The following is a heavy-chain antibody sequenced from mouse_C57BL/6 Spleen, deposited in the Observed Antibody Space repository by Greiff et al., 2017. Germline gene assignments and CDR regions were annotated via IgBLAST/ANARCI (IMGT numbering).Heavy chain of an antibody. V-gene: IGHV3-6*01. D-gene: IGHD1-1*02. CDR2: ISYDGSN. Sequence: EVKLQESGPGLVKPSQSLSLTRSVTGYSITSGYYWNWIRQFPGNKLEWMGYISYDGSNNYNPSLKNRISITRDTSKNQFFLKLNSVTTEDTATYYCARGGETNYFDYWGQGTTLTVSS. CDR3: ARGGETNYFDY. CDR1: GYSITSGYY. J-gene: IGHJ2*01.